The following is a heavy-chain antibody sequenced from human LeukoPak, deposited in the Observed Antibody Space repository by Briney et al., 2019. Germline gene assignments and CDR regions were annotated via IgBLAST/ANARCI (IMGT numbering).Heavy chain of an antibody. Sequence: SETLSLTCTASGGSISSSSYYWAWLRQPPGKGLEWIGSVDYGGSTYYNPSLESRVNLSVDTSETHFSLNLRSVTAADTAVYFCARLTERTTYRDYWGQGTLVTVSS. CDR1: GGSISSSSYY. J-gene: IGHJ4*02. D-gene: IGHD4-11*01. V-gene: IGHV4-39*02. CDR3: ARLTERTTYRDY. CDR2: VDYGGST.